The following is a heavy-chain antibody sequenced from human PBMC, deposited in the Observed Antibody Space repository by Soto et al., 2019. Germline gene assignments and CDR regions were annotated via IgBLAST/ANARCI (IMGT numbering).Heavy chain of an antibody. CDR2: ISGSGGST. CDR1: GFTFSSYA. D-gene: IGHD3-10*01. V-gene: IGHV3-23*01. Sequence: GGSLRLSCAASGFTFSSYAMSWVRQAPGKGLEWVSAISGSGGSTYYADSVKGRFTISRDNSKNTLYLQMNSLRAEDTAVYYCAKDAGYYGSGSWIHYFDYWGQGTLVTVSS. CDR3: AKDAGYYGSGSWIHYFDY. J-gene: IGHJ4*02.